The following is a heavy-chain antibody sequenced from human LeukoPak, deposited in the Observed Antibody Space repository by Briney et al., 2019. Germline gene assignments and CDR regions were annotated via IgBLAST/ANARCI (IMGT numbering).Heavy chain of an antibody. CDR2: INHSGST. Sequence: SETLSLTCAVYGGSFSGYYWSWIRQPPGKGLEWIGEINHSGSTNYNPSLKSRVTISVDTSKNQFSLKLSAVTAAETAVYYCASMSSGYYYADYWGQGTLVTVSS. CDR3: ASMSSGYYYADY. J-gene: IGHJ4*02. D-gene: IGHD3-22*01. V-gene: IGHV4-34*01. CDR1: GGSFSGYY.